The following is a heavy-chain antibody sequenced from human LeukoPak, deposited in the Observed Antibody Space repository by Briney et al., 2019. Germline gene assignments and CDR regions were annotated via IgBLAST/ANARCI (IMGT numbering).Heavy chain of an antibody. CDR2: ITSAGSST. J-gene: IGHJ4*02. CDR3: ASNPGGYCSGGSCDTIDY. V-gene: IGHV3-74*01. Sequence: GGSLRLSCAASGFTFSSYRMHWVRQAPGKGLVWVSRITSAGSSTNYADSVKGRFTISRDNAKNTLYLQMNSLRAEDTAVYYCASNPGGYCSGGSCDTIDYWGQGTLVTVSS. D-gene: IGHD2-15*01. CDR1: GFTFSSYR.